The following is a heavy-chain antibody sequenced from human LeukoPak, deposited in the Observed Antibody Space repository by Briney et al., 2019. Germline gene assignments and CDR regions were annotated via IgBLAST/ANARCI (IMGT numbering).Heavy chain of an antibody. J-gene: IGHJ2*01. V-gene: IGHV4-59*11. CDR2: IYYSGST. CDR1: GGSISGHY. CDR3: ARVIAAAGDWYFDL. Sequence: SETLSLTCTVSGGSISGHYWSWIRQPPGKELEWTGYIYYSGSTNYNPSLKSRVTISVDTSKNQFSLKLRSVTAADTAVYYCARVIAAAGDWYFDLWGRGTLVTVSS. D-gene: IGHD6-13*01.